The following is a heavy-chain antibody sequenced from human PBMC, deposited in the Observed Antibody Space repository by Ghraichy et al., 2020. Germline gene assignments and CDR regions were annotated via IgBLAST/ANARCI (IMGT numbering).Heavy chain of an antibody. CDR1: GFTFSSYS. CDR3: ARGPRLLPPNWFDP. D-gene: IGHD2-15*01. Sequence: GSLRLSCAASGFTFSSYSMNWVRQAPGKGLEWVSYISSSSSTIYYADSVKGRFTISRDNAKNSLYLQMNSLRDEDTAVYYCARGPRLLPPNWFDPWGQGTLVTVSS. V-gene: IGHV3-48*02. J-gene: IGHJ5*02. CDR2: ISSSSSTI.